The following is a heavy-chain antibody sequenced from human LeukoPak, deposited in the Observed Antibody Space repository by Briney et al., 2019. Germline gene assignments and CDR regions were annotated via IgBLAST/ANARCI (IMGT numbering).Heavy chain of an antibody. D-gene: IGHD6-6*01. CDR2: ISGTSSFI. J-gene: IGHJ5*02. CDR1: GFXFSSYS. CDR3: ARDWGIAARPHNWFDP. Sequence: GGSLRLSCAASGFXFSSYSMNWVRQAPGKGLEWVSFISGTSSFIYYADSVKGRFTISRDNAKNSLYLQMNSLRAEDTAVYYCARDWGIAARPHNWFDPWGQGTLVTVSS. V-gene: IGHV3-21*01.